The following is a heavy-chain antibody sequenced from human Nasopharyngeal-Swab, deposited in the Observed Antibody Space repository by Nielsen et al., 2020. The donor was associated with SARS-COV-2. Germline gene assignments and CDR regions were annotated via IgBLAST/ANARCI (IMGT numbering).Heavy chain of an antibody. CDR3: ARDDSYDFWSGPRGNWFDP. CDR2: INPNSGGT. V-gene: IGHV1-2*02. J-gene: IGHJ5*02. CDR1: VYTFTGYY. Sequence: ASVKVSCKASVYTFTGYYMHWVRQAPGQGLEWMGWINPNSGGTNYAQKFQGRVTMTRDTSISTAYMGLSRLRSADTAVYYCARDDSYDFWSGPRGNWFDPWGQGTLVTVSS. D-gene: IGHD3-3*01.